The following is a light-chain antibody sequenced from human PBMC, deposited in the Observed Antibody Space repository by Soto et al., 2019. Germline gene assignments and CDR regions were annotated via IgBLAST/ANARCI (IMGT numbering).Light chain of an antibody. J-gene: IGKJ1*01. CDR2: GAS. CDR1: QSLSNN. V-gene: IGKV3-15*01. CDR3: QQYNNWPQKT. Sequence: DIVLTQSPGTLSLSPGDRAALSCGASQSLSNNFLAWYQQKPGQAPRLLIYGASTRATGIPARFSGSGSGTEFTLTISSLQSEDFAVYYCQQYNNWPQKTFGQGTKVDIK.